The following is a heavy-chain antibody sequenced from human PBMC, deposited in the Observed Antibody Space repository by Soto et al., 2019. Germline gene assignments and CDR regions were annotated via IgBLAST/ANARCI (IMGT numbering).Heavy chain of an antibody. Sequence: QLQLQQWGAGLLKPSETLSLTCAVSGGSLRGHLWRWIRQSPDKGLEWIGEINDSGSTYYNPSFKSRLTISVDTSKSQISLSLTSVTAADSAVYYCQGGHFWGQGTRVTVSS. CDR1: GGSLRGHL. J-gene: IGHJ1*01. V-gene: IGHV4-34*01. CDR3: QGGHF. CDR2: INDSGST. D-gene: IGHD3-16*01.